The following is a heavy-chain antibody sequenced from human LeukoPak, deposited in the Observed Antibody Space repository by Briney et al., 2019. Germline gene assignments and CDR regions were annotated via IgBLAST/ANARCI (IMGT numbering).Heavy chain of an antibody. CDR2: ISGSGGST. D-gene: IGHD5-18*01. V-gene: IGHV3-23*01. J-gene: IGHJ4*02. CDR1: GFTFSGSA. CDR3: AKDRVQLWLTWDY. Sequence: GGSLRLSCAASGFTFSGSAMHWVRQAPGKGLEWVSAISGSGGSTYYADSVKGRFTISRDNSKNTLYLQMNSLRAEDTAVYYCAKDRVQLWLTWDYWGQGTLVTVSS.